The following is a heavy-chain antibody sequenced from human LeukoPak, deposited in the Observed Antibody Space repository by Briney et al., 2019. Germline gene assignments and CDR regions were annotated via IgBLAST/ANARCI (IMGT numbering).Heavy chain of an antibody. CDR1: GFTFSSHW. J-gene: IGHJ4*02. D-gene: IGHD3-10*01. V-gene: IGHV3-7*02. Sequence: GGSLRLSCAASGFTFSSHWMSWVRQSPGKGLEWVANIKVDGSDKYYVDSVKRRFTISRDNAKNSLYLQMNSLRGEDTAVYYCVTGGGAFGYWGQGTLVTVSS. CDR2: IKVDGSDK. CDR3: VTGGGAFGY.